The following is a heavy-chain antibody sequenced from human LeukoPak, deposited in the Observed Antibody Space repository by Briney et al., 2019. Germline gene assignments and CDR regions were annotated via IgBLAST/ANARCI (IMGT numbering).Heavy chain of an antibody. V-gene: IGHV3-21*04. J-gene: IGHJ4*02. CDR2: ISGLSTHI. CDR1: GFTFSDYD. CDR3: ARDRLGDYDHSGYYDK. D-gene: IGHD3-22*01. Sequence: GGSLRLSCSASGFTFSDYDMNWVRQAPGKGLEWVSSISGLSTHIYYGDSVRGRFTISRDNAKNSVYLQMNNLRAEDTAVYYCARDRLGDYDHSGYYDKWGQGTLVTVSS.